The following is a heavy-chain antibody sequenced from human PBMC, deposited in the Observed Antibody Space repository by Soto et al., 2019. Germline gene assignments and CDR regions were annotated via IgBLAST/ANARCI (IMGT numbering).Heavy chain of an antibody. V-gene: IGHV1-46*01. CDR3: ATAMIVVVIDYYYYGMDV. CDR2: INPSGGST. D-gene: IGHD3-22*01. CDR1: GYTFTSYY. Sequence: QVQLVQSGAEVKKPGASVKVSCKASGYTFTSYYMHWVRQAPGQGLEWMGIINPSGGSTSYAQKFQGRGTMTRDTSTSTVYMELSSLRSEDTAVYYCATAMIVVVIDYYYYGMDVWGQGTTVTVSS. J-gene: IGHJ6*02.